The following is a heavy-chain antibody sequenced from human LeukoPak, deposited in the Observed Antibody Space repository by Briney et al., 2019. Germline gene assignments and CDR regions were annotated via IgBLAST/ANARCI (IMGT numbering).Heavy chain of an antibody. V-gene: IGHV4-59*12. CDR3: ARGVHYDSRSGWYFDY. J-gene: IGHJ4*02. CDR2: IYYSGST. CDR1: GGSISSSY. Sequence: PSETLSLTCTVSGGSISSSYWTWIRQPPGGGLEWIGYIYYSGSTNYNPSLKSRVTILVDTSKNQFSLKLSSVTAADTAVYYCARGVHYDSRSGWYFDYWGQGTLVTVSS. D-gene: IGHD3-22*01.